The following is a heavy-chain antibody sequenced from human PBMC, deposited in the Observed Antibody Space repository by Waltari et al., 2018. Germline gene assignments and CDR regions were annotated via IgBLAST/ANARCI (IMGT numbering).Heavy chain of an antibody. CDR2: ISWNSGSI. J-gene: IGHJ4*02. CDR3: ARATFRNFRLGALGY. V-gene: IGHV3-9*01. CDR1: GFTFDDYA. Sequence: EVQLVESGGGLVQPGRSLRLSCAASGFTFDDYAMHWVRQAPGKGLEWVSGISWNSGSIGYADSVKGRFTISRDNAKNSLYLQMNSLRSDDTAVYYCARATFRNFRLGALGYWGQGTLVTVSS. D-gene: IGHD3-16*01.